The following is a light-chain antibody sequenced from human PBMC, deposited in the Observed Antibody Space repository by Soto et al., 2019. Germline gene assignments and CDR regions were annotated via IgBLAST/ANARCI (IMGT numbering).Light chain of an antibody. Sequence: EIVLTQSPGTLSLSPGERATLSCRASQSVRSYLAWYQQKPGQAPRLLIYGASSRATGIPDRFSGSGSGTDFTLTISRLEPEDFAVYYCQQYGRTFGQGTKVDIK. CDR1: QSVRSY. CDR2: GAS. J-gene: IGKJ1*01. V-gene: IGKV3-20*01. CDR3: QQYGRT.